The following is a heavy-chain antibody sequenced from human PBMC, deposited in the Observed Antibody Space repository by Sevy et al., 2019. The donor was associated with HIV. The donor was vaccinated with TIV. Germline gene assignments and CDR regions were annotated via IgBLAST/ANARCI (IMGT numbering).Heavy chain of an antibody. V-gene: IGHV3-23*01. J-gene: IGHJ4*02. D-gene: IGHD4-17*01. Sequence: GESLKISCAASGFTFSSYAMSWVRQAPGKGLEWVSAISGSGGRTYYADSVKGRFTISRDNSKNTLYLQMNSLRAEDTAVYYCAKRKSGSTVTPYYFDYWGQGTLVTVSS. CDR3: AKRKSGSTVTPYYFDY. CDR2: ISGSGGRT. CDR1: GFTFSSYA.